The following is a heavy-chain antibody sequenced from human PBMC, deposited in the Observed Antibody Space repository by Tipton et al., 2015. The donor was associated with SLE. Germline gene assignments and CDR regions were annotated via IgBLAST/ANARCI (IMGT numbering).Heavy chain of an antibody. Sequence: TLSLTCTVSGDSFSSGSSSWNWVRQPAGKGLEWIGLIYNSGITNYNPSLQSRVTLSVDMSKNQFSLKLTSVTAADTAVYYCARQRLRLLSPLDAWGQGTTVTVS. CDR1: GDSFSSGSSS. D-gene: IGHD3-10*01. V-gene: IGHV4-61*02. CDR3: ARQRLRLLSPLDA. CDR2: IYNSGIT. J-gene: IGHJ6*02.